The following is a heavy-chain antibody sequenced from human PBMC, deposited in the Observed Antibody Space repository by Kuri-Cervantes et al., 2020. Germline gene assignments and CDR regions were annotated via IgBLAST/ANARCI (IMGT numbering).Heavy chain of an antibody. J-gene: IGHJ4*02. V-gene: IGHV4-34*01. CDR2: INHSGST. D-gene: IGHD5-18*01. Sequence: SETLSLTCAVYGGSFSGYYWSWIRQPPGKGLEWIGEINHSGSTNYNPSLKSRVTISVDTSKNQFSLKLTSVTAADTAVYYCARQGYSYAYKYWGQGTLVTVSS. CDR3: ARQGYSYAYKY. CDR1: GGSFSGYY.